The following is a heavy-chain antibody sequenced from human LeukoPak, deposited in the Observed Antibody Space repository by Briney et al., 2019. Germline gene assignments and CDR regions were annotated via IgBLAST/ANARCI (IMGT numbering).Heavy chain of an antibody. J-gene: IGHJ4*02. D-gene: IGHD2-21*01. CDR2: ISDSGGFT. CDR3: AKKLFTGMGYYFDS. V-gene: IGHV3-23*01. CDR1: GFSCSAFS. Sequence: PGGSLRLSCAASGFSCSAFSRSWVRQASGKGLEGVSTISDSGGFTDYADSVKGRFTISRDNSKNTLYLQMNNLRAEDTAFYYCAKKLFTGMGYYFDSWGQGPLVTVSS.